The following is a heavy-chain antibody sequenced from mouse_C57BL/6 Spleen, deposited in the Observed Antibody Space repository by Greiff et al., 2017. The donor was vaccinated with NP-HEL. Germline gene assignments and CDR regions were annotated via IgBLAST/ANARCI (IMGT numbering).Heavy chain of an antibody. CDR3: TRTELTGYYFDY. V-gene: IGHV1-5*01. CDR1: GYTFTSYW. D-gene: IGHD4-1*01. CDR2: IYPGNSDN. Sequence: VQLQQSGTVLARPGASVKMSCKTSGYTFTSYWMHWVKQRPGQGLEWIGAIYPGNSDNSYNQKFKGKAKLTAVTSASTAYMELSSLTNEDSAVDYCTRTELTGYYFDYWGQGTTLTVSS. J-gene: IGHJ2*01.